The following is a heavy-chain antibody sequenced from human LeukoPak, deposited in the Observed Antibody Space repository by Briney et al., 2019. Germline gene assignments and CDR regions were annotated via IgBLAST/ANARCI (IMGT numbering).Heavy chain of an antibody. V-gene: IGHV3-15*01. J-gene: IGHJ4*02. Sequence: AGGSLRLSCAASGFTFSSYWMSWVRQAPGKGLEWVGRIKSKTDGGTTDYAAPVKGRFTISRDDSKNTLYLQMNSLKTEDTAVYYCTTDYEGAYFDYWGQGTLVTVSS. CDR2: IKSKTDGGTT. D-gene: IGHD1-26*01. CDR3: TTDYEGAYFDY. CDR1: GFTFSSYW.